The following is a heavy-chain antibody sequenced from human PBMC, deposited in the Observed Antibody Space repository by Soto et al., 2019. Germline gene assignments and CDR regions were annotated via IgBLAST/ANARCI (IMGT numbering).Heavy chain of an antibody. CDR3: ARDRRWIQLWLRGAFDI. J-gene: IGHJ3*02. D-gene: IGHD5-18*01. Sequence: GGSLRLSCAASGFTFSSYWMSWVRQAPGKGLEWVANIKQDGSEKYYVDSVKGRFTISRDNAKNSLYLQMNSLRAEDTAVYYCARDRRWIQLWLRGAFDIWGQGTMVTVSS. CDR1: GFTFSSYW. CDR2: IKQDGSEK. V-gene: IGHV3-7*01.